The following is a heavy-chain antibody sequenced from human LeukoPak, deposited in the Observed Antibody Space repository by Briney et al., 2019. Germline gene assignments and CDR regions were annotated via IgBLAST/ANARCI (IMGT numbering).Heavy chain of an antibody. V-gene: IGHV1-18*01. CDR1: GYTFNNYG. Sequence: ASVKVSCKASGYTFNNYGISWVRQAPGQGLEWMGWISAYNGNTNYAQKLQGRVTMTTDTSTSTAYMELRSLRSDDTAVYYCARNIAARLFWFDPWGQGTLVTVSS. D-gene: IGHD6-6*01. CDR2: ISAYNGNT. J-gene: IGHJ5*02. CDR3: ARNIAARLFWFDP.